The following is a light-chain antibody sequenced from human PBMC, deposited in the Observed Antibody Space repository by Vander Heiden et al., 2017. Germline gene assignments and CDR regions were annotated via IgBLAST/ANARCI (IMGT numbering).Light chain of an antibody. V-gene: IGLV3-21*02. CDR1: NIGSKS. CDR2: ANS. Sequence: SYVLTSPHSLSVAPGQTDNITGGGKNIGSKSVHWYQQKAGQAPVFVVYANSDRPSGIPGRFSGSNSGNTATLTISSVEGEDEADYYCQLWDISSYHPLVFGGGTKLTVL. CDR3: QLWDISSYHPLV. J-gene: IGLJ3*02.